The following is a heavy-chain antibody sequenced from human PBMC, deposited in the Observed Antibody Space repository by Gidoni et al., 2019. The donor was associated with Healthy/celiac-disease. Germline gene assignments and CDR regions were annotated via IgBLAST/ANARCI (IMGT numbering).Heavy chain of an antibody. Sequence: QVQLVQSGSELKQPGASAKVSCKASGYTFTSYAMNGVRQAPGQGLEWMGWIDTNTGNQTYAQGFTGRFVFSLDTSVSTAYLKISSLKAEDAAVYYCAREFTRTGGSYWGQGTLVTVSS. CDR3: AREFTRTGGSY. CDR1: GYTFTSYA. V-gene: IGHV7-4-1*02. CDR2: IDTNTGNQ. J-gene: IGHJ4*02. D-gene: IGHD2-8*02.